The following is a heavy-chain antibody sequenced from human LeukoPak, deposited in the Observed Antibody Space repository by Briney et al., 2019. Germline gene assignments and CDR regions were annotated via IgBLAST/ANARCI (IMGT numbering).Heavy chain of an antibody. Sequence: GGSLRLSCAASGFTFSHYGVHWVRQAPGKGLEWVAVISYDGSNKYYADSVKGRFTISRDNSKNTLYLQMNSLRAEDTAVYYCARGGQWLVDYWGQGTLVTVSS. CDR3: ARGGQWLVDY. J-gene: IGHJ4*02. CDR2: ISYDGSNK. V-gene: IGHV3-30*03. CDR1: GFTFSHYG. D-gene: IGHD6-19*01.